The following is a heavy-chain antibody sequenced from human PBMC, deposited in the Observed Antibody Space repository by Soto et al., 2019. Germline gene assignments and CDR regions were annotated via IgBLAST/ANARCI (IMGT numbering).Heavy chain of an antibody. J-gene: IGHJ4*02. Sequence: QLQESGPGLVKPSETLSLTCTVSGGSISSSNYFWGWIRQPPGKGLEGIGNSHNGGSTYYNPSLKSRVTISVDTSKNQFSLKLRSVTAADTAVYYCAREYSSSSRPDYWGQGTLVTVSS. CDR2: SHNGGST. CDR1: GGSISSSNYF. CDR3: AREYSSSSRPDY. V-gene: IGHV4-39*02. D-gene: IGHD6-6*01.